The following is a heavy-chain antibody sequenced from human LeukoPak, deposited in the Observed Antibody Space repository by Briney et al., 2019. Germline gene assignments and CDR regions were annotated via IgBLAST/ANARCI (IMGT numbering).Heavy chain of an antibody. Sequence: GASVKVSCKTSGYTFTTCAVHWVRQAPGQRLEWMGWIHADSGNTKYSQKLQGRVAIARDTSASTIYMELTSLRIEDTAVYFCTIGLAGDWDAFDIWGLETMVTVSS. CDR3: TIGLAGDWDAFDI. D-gene: IGHD6-19*01. CDR1: GYTFTTCA. V-gene: IGHV1-3*01. CDR2: IHADSGNT. J-gene: IGHJ3*02.